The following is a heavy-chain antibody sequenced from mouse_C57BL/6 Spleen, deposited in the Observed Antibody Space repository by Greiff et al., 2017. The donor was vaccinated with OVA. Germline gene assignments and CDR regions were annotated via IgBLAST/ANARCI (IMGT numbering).Heavy chain of an antibody. D-gene: IGHD1-1*01. J-gene: IGHJ3*01. CDR1: GYSFTDYN. V-gene: IGHV1-39*01. CDR3: AREGNGSSPRFAY. CDR2: INPNYGTT. Sequence: VQLKESGPELVKPGASVKISCKASGYSFTDYNMNWVKQSNGKSLEWIGVINPNYGTTSYNQKFKGKATLTVDQSSSTAYMQLNSLTSEDSAVYYCAREGNGSSPRFAYWGQGTLVTVSA.